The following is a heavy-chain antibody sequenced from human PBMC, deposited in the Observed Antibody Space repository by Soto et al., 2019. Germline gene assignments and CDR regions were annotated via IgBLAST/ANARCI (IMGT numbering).Heavy chain of an antibody. CDR3: ARDQSIYDFWSGYQAYAFDI. CDR2: ISAYNGNT. V-gene: IGHV1-18*01. J-gene: IGHJ3*02. CDR1: GYTFTSYG. D-gene: IGHD3-3*01. Sequence: ASVKVSCKASGYTFTSYGISWVRQAPGQGLEWMGWISAYNGNTNYAQKLQGRVTMTTDTSTSTAYMELRSLRSDDTAVYYCARDQSIYDFWSGYQAYAFDIWGQGTMVTVSS.